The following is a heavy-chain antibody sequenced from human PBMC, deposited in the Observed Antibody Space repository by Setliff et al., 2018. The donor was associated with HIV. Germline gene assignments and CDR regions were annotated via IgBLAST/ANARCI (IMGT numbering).Heavy chain of an antibody. J-gene: IGHJ4*02. V-gene: IGHV4-4*07. CDR3: GREESTEDYFDY. Sequence: LSLTCTVSGGSISSYYWSWIRQPAGKGLEWIGRIYTSGSTNYNPSLKSRVTMSVDTSKNQFSLKLSSVTAADTAVYYCGREESTEDYFDYWGQGTLVTVSS. CDR2: IYTSGST. CDR1: GGSISSYY. D-gene: IGHD1-1*01.